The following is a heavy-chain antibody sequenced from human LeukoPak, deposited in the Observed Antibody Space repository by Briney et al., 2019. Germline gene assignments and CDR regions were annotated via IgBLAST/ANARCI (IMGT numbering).Heavy chain of an antibody. CDR2: INPNSGGT. V-gene: IGHV1-2*02. CDR3: AWYSSGWYSDY. Sequence: GASVKVSCKASGYTFTNYGITWVRQAPGQGLEWMGWINPNSGGTKYTQKFQGRVTMTRDTSISTGYMELSSLRSDDTAVYYCAWYSSGWYSDYWGQGTLVTVSS. D-gene: IGHD6-19*01. CDR1: GYTFTNYG. J-gene: IGHJ4*02.